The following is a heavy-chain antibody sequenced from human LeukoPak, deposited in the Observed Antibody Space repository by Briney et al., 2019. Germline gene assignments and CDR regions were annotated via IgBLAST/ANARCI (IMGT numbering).Heavy chain of an antibody. CDR3: AKTLYYYDSSGQFDY. CDR2: ISGSGGST. J-gene: IGHJ4*02. D-gene: IGHD3-22*01. V-gene: IGHV3-23*01. Sequence: GGSLRLSCAASGFTFSSYAMSWVRQAPGKGLEWASAISGSGGSTYYADSVKGRFTISRDNSKNTLYLQMNSLRAEDTAVYYCAKTLYYYDSSGQFDYWGQGTLVTVSS. CDR1: GFTFSSYA.